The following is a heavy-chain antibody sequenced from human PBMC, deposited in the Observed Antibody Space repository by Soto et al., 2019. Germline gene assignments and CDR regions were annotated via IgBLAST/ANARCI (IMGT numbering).Heavy chain of an antibody. D-gene: IGHD3-3*01. V-gene: IGHV3-66*01. CDR2: IYSGGST. Sequence: GGSLRLSCAASGFTVSSNYMSWVRQAPGKGLEWVSVIYSGGSTYYADSVKGRFTISRDNSKNTLYLQMNSLRAEDTAVYYCARDWQYYDFWSGSTGYMDVWGKGTTVTVSS. CDR3: ARDWQYYDFWSGSTGYMDV. J-gene: IGHJ6*03. CDR1: GFTVSSNY.